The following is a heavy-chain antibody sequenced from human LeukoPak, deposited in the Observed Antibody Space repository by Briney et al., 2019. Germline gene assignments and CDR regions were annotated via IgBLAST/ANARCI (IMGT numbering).Heavy chain of an antibody. CDR2: IYYSGST. CDR3: ARLNGSGSPPWDYYYGMDV. V-gene: IGHV4-59*08. D-gene: IGHD3-10*01. CDR1: GGSISSYY. Sequence: SETLSLTCTVSGGSISSYYWSWNRQPPGKGLEWIGYIYYSGSTNYNPSLKSRVTISVDTSKNQFSLKLSSVTAADTAVYYCARLNGSGSPPWDYYYGMDVWGQGTTVTVSS. J-gene: IGHJ6*02.